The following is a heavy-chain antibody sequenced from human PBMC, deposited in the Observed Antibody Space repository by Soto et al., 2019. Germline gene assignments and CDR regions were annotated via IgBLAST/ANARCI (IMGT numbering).Heavy chain of an antibody. CDR3: ARHTGKFGGADY. V-gene: IGHV4-39*01. J-gene: IGHJ4*02. CDR1: GGSISSSSYY. Sequence: QLQLQESGPGLVKPSETLSLTCTVSGGSISSSSYYWGWIRQPPGKGLEWIGSIYYSGSTYYNPSLKSRVTISVDTSKNQFSLKLSSVTAADTAVYYCARHTGKFGGADYWGQGTLVTVSS. CDR2: IYYSGST. D-gene: IGHD3-3*01.